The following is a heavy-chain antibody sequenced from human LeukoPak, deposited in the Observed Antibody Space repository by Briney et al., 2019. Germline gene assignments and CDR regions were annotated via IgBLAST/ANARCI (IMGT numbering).Heavy chain of an antibody. V-gene: IGHV1-8*01. CDR2: MNPNSGNT. CDR3: ARRTRANYYMDV. J-gene: IGHJ6*03. Sequence: ASVKASCKASGYTFTSYDINWVRQATGQGLEWMGWMNPNSGNTGYAQKFQGRVTMTRNTSISTAYMELSSLRSEDTAVYYCARRTRANYYMDVWGKGTTVTISS. CDR1: GYTFTSYD.